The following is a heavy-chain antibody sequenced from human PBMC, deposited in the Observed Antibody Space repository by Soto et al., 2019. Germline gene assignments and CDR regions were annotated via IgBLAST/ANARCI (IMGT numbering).Heavy chain of an antibody. V-gene: IGHV3-53*01. CDR2: LSDGGSS. Sequence: GGSLRLSCAASGFPVSSTYMSWVRQAPGKGLEWVSTLSDGGSSHYADSVTGRFSVSRDNSKNILYLQMSGLRAEDTAVYYCAKDRFAARGGDYWGQGTLVTVSS. CDR1: GFPVSSTY. D-gene: IGHD6-6*01. CDR3: AKDRFAARGGDY. J-gene: IGHJ4*02.